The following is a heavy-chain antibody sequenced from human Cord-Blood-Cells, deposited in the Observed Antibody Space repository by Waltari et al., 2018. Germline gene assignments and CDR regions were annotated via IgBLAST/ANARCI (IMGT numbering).Heavy chain of an antibody. CDR1: GFTFSSYG. V-gene: IGHV3-30*18. CDR3: AKSLGVVVVAGDY. J-gene: IGHJ4*02. CDR2: ITNDGSNK. Sequence: QVQLVESGGGVVQPGRSMRLSCAASGFTFSSYGMHWVRQAPGKGLGWVAVITNDGSNKDYAAAGEGRVNSAREKSKNALYLQVNRLRAEDTAVYYCAKSLGVVVVAGDYWGQGTLVTVSS. D-gene: IGHD2-15*01.